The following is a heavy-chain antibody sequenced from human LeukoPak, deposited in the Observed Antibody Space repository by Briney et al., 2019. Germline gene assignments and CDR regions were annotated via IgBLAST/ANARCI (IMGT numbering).Heavy chain of an antibody. J-gene: IGHJ4*02. V-gene: IGHV4-39*01. CDR1: GGSISSSSYY. D-gene: IGHD6-13*01. CDR2: IYYSGST. CDR3: AGQSTQGVWDY. Sequence: SETLSLTCTVSGGSISSSSYYWGWIRQPPGKGLEWIGSIYYSGSTYYNPSLKSRVTISVDTSKNQFSLKLSSVTAADTAVYYCAGQSTQGVWDYWGQGTLVTVSS.